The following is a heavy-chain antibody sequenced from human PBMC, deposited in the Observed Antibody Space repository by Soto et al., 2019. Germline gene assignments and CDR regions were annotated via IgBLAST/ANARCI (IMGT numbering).Heavy chain of an antibody. CDR2: ISAYNGNT. D-gene: IGHD3-16*01. CDR1: GYTFTSYG. J-gene: IGHJ6*02. CDR3: ARAYTNLNPYGMDV. Sequence: ASVKVSCKASGYTFTSYGISWVRQAPGQGLEWMGWISAYNGNTNYAQKLQGRVTISVDTSKNQFSLKLSSVTAADTAVYYCARAYTNLNPYGMDVWGQGTTVTVSS. V-gene: IGHV1-18*01.